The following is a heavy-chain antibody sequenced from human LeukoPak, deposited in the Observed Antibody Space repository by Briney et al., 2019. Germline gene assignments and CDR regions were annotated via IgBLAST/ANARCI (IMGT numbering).Heavy chain of an antibody. CDR1: GYSFTSYW. CDR2: IYPGDSDT. V-gene: IGHV5-51*01. Sequence: GESLKISCKGSGYSFTSYWIGWVRQMPGKGLEWMGIIYPGDSDTRYSPSFQGQVTISADKSISTAYLQWSSLKASDTAMYYCAGLTSTTDDAFDIWGQGTMVTVSS. D-gene: IGHD4-11*01. CDR3: AGLTSTTDDAFDI. J-gene: IGHJ3*02.